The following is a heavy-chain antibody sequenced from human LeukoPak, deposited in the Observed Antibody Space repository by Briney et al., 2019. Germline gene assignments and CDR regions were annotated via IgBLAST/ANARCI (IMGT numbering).Heavy chain of an antibody. V-gene: IGHV7-4-1*02. CDR1: GYTFTSYA. CDR3: ARGSTYYYDSSGYSHYFDY. J-gene: IGHJ4*02. CDR2: INTNTGNP. Sequence: ASVKVSCKASGYTFTSYAMNWVRQAPGQGLEWMGWINTNTGNPTYAQGFTGRFVFSLDTSVSTAYLQISSPKAEDTAVYYCARGSTYYYDSSGYSHYFDYWGQGTLVTVSS. D-gene: IGHD3-22*01.